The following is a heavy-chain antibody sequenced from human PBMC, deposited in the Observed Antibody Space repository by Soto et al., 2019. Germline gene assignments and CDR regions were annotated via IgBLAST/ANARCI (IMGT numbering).Heavy chain of an antibody. V-gene: IGHV4-4*07. CDR1: GASISGFY. J-gene: IGHJ5*02. CDR3: VRDGTKTVRDWFDP. CDR2: IYATGTT. D-gene: IGHD1-1*01. Sequence: SETLSLTCTVSGASISGFYWSCIRTSAVKVLEWIGRIYATGTTDYNPSLKSRVMMSVDTSKKQFSLKLRSVTAADTAVYYCVRDGTKTVRDWFDPWGQGMSVTVSS.